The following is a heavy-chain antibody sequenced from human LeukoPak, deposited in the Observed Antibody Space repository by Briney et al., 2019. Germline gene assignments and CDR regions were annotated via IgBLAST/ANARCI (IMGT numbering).Heavy chain of an antibody. CDR3: ARALTPQKYCSSTSCWSGVCDY. D-gene: IGHD2-2*01. Sequence: GGSLRLSCAASGFTFSSYAMHWVRQARGKGLEWVAVISYDGSNKYYADSVKGRFTISRDNSKNTLYLQMNSLRAEDTAVYYCARALTPQKYCSSTSCWSGVCDYWGQGTLVTVSS. J-gene: IGHJ4*02. CDR1: GFTFSSYA. V-gene: IGHV3-30*04. CDR2: ISYDGSNK.